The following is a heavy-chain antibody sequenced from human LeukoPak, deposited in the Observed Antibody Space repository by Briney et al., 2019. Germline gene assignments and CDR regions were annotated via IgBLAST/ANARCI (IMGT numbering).Heavy chain of an antibody. V-gene: IGHV1-46*01. CDR2: INPSGGST. J-gene: IGHJ4*02. CDR1: GYTFTSYY. CDR3: ARDNQAWKNFDY. D-gene: IGHD1-1*01. Sequence: ASVKVSCTASGYTFTSYYMHWVRQAPGQGLEWMGIINPSGGSTSYAQKFQGRVAMTRDTSTSTVYMELSSLRSEDTAVYYCARDNQAWKNFDYWGQGTLVTVSS.